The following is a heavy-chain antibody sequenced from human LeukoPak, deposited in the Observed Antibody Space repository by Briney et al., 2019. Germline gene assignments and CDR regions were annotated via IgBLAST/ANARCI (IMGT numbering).Heavy chain of an antibody. Sequence: SETLSLTCTVSGGSISSYYWSWIRQPPGKGLEWIGYIYYSGSTNYNPSLKSRVTISVDTSKNQFSLKLSSVTAADTAVYYCARDSGSSQYYYYGMDVWGQGTTVTVSS. J-gene: IGHJ6*02. V-gene: IGHV4-59*12. CDR2: IYYSGST. D-gene: IGHD3-10*01. CDR1: GGSISSYY. CDR3: ARDSGSSQYYYYGMDV.